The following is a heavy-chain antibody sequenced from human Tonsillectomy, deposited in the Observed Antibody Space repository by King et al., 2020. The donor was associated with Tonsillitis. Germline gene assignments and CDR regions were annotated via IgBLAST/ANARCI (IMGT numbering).Heavy chain of an antibody. CDR3: ASCVDGRDRSIVATREYAFDI. Sequence: VQLVESGAEVKKPGASLKLSCKGSGYIFTSYWIAWVRQMPGKGLEWMGIIYPGDSDTRYSQSFQGQVTISADKSISTAYLQWSSLKASDTAMYYCASCVDGRDRSIVATREYAFDIWGQGTMVTVSS. CDR1: GYIFTSYW. V-gene: IGHV5-51*01. D-gene: IGHD5-12*01. J-gene: IGHJ3*02. CDR2: IYPGDSDT.